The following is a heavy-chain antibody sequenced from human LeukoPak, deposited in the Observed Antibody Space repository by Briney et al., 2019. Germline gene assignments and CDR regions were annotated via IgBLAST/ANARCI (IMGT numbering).Heavy chain of an antibody. CDR2: IKGKVDGGTV. CDR1: GIIFSDAW. V-gene: IGHV3-15*07. J-gene: IGHJ4*02. CDR3: TKDPPLTGGVYSAY. D-gene: IGHD7-27*01. Sequence: GGSLRLSCAVSGIIFSDAWMNWVRQAPGKGLEWVGRIKGKVDGGTVDYAAPVKGRFTISRDDSENILYLHMNSLKTEDTAVYYCTKDPPLTGGVYSAYWGQGTLVTVSS.